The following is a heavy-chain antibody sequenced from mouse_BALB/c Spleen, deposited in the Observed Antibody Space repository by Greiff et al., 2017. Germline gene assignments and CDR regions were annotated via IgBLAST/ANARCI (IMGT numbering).Heavy chain of an antibody. V-gene: IGHV10-1*02. J-gene: IGHJ2*01. Sequence: DAGGGLVQPKGSLKLSCAASGFTFNTYAMNWVRQAPGKGLEWVARIRSKSNNYATYYADSVKDRFTISRDDSQSMLYLQMNNLKTEDTAMYYCVRRDYGDYWGQGTTLTVSS. CDR1: GFTFNTYA. CDR2: IRSKSNNYAT. CDR3: VRRDYGDY. D-gene: IGHD2-4*01.